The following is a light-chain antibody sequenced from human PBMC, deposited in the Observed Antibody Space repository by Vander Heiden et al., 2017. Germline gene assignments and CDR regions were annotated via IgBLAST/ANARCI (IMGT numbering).Light chain of an antibody. J-gene: IGLJ3*02. Sequence: QSALTHPASVSGSPGQSITISCAGTRGDVGSYNLVSWYQQHPGKAPKLMIYEVTKRPSGVSNRFSGSKSVNTASLTISGLQAEDEADYYCCSYAGSTTFNWVFGGGTKLTVL. V-gene: IGLV2-23*02. CDR2: EVT. CDR3: CSYAGSTTFNWV. CDR1: RGDVGSYNL.